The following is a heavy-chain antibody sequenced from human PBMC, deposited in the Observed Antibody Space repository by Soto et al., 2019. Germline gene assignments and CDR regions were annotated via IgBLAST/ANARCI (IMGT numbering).Heavy chain of an antibody. CDR3: ARGTLIYDSSGYYLGY. CDR1: GFTFSSYW. D-gene: IGHD3-22*01. J-gene: IGHJ4*02. V-gene: IGHV3-7*01. CDR2: IKQDGSEK. Sequence: GGSLRLSCAASGFTFSSYWMSWVRQAPGKGLEWVANIKQDGSEKYYVDSVKGRFTISRDNAKNSLYLQMNSLRAGDTAVYYCARGTLIYDSSGYYLGYWGQGTLVTVSS.